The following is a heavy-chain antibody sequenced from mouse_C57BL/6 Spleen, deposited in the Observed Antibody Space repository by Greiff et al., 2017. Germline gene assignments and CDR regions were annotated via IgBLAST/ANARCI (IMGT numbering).Heavy chain of an antibody. V-gene: IGHV10-1*01. CDR2: IRSKSNNYAT. CDR1: GFSFNTYA. J-gene: IGHJ1*03. Sequence: EVKLVESGGGLVQPKGSLKLSCAASGFSFNTYAMNWVRQAPGKGLEWVARIRSKSNNYATYYADSVKDRLTISRDDSESMLYLQMNNLKNEDTAMYYCVRRGYYGSSWYFDVWGTGTTVTVSS. D-gene: IGHD1-1*01. CDR3: VRRGYYGSSWYFDV.